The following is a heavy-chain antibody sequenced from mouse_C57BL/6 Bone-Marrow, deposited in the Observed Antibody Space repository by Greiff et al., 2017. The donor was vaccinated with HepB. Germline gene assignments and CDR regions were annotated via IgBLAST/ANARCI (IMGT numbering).Heavy chain of an antibody. Sequence: EVQRVESGGDLVKPGGSLKLSCAASGYTFSSYGMSWVRQTPDKRLEWVATISSGGSYTYYPDSVKGRFTISRDNAKNTLYLQMSSLKSEDTAMYYCARTYGNYAMGYWGQGTSVTVSS. D-gene: IGHD2-1*01. J-gene: IGHJ4*01. CDR3: ARTYGNYAMGY. CDR2: ISSGGSYT. CDR1: GYTFSSYG. V-gene: IGHV5-6*01.